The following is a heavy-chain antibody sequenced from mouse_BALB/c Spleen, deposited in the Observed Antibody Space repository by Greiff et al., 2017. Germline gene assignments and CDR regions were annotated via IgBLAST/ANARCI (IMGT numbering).Heavy chain of an antibody. D-gene: IGHD2-3*01. CDR3: ARADGPHY. CDR1: GFTFSSYA. J-gene: IGHJ2*01. V-gene: IGHV5-6-5*01. CDR2: ISSGGST. Sequence: EVNVVESGGGLVKPGGSLKLSCAASGFTFSSYAMSWVRQTPEKRLEWVASISSGGSTYYPDSVKGRFTISRDNARNILYLQMSSLRSEDTAMYYCARADGPHYWGQGTTLTVSS.